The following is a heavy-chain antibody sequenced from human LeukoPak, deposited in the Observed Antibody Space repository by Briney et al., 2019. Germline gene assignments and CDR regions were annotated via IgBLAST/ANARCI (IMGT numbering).Heavy chain of an antibody. D-gene: IGHD3-16*01. CDR3: AKDFFHGGTRLGHYFDY. J-gene: IGHJ4*02. CDR2: ISPGGGTT. CDR1: GFAFGSEA. Sequence: HPGGSLRLSCAVSGFAFGSEAMSWVRQSPARGLEWVASISPGGGTTYYADYVKGRFTISRDNAKNSLYLQMNSLRAEDMALYYCAKDFFHGGTRLGHYFDYWGQGTLVTVSS. V-gene: IGHV3-23*01.